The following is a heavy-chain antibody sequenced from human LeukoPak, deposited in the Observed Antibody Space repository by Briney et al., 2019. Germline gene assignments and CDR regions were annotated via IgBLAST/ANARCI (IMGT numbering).Heavy chain of an antibody. J-gene: IGHJ5*02. V-gene: IGHV3-30*03. D-gene: IGHD3-16*01. CDR3: AGGPNVREGEWFDP. Sequence: PGGSLRLSCAASGLTLSRYGMHWVRQAPGKGLEWVAVISYDGSTKNYADSVKDRFTISRDNSENTLYLQMSSLRAEDTAVYYCAGGPNVREGEWFDPWGQGTLVTVSS. CDR2: ISYDGSTK. CDR1: GLTLSRYG.